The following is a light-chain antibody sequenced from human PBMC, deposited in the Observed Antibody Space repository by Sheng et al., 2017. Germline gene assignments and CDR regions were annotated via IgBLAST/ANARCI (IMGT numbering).Light chain of an antibody. CDR1: QYVSNRY. CDR3: QQYANSPRT. V-gene: IGKV3D-20*01. CDR2: DSS. J-gene: IGKJ1*01. Sequence: EVVLTQSPGTLSLSPGERATLSCGASQYVSNRYLAWYQQKPGLAPRLLIYDSSNRAPGIPDRFSGSGSGTDFTLTINRLEPEDFAVYYCQQYANSPRTFGQGTKVEIK.